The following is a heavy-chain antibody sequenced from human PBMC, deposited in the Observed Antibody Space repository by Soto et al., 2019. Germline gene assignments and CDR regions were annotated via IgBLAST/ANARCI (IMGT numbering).Heavy chain of an antibody. V-gene: IGHV4-59*08. D-gene: IGHD3-10*01. CDR3: ARLRGWSVDY. CDR2: IHYSGST. Sequence: SETLSLTCTVSGGSISSYYWSWIRQPPGKGLEWIGYIHYSGSTNYNPSLKSRVTISVDTSKNQFSLKLSSVTAADTAVYYCARLRGWSVDYWGQGTLVIVSS. J-gene: IGHJ4*02. CDR1: GGSISSYY.